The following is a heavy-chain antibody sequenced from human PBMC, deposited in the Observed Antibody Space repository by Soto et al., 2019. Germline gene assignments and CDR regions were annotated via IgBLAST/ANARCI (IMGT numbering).Heavy chain of an antibody. V-gene: IGHV4-61*01. J-gene: IGHJ4*02. D-gene: IGHD4-17*01. CDR1: GVSISNKTYY. Sequence: PSETLSLTCTVSGVSISNKTYYWSWIRQPPGKRLEWIGYVYYSGTTNYNPSLKSRVTISVDLSKNQFSLRLSSVTTADTALYYCARTTAVPNTLRSRYFFDYWGQGTLVTVSS. CDR2: VYYSGTT. CDR3: ARTTAVPNTLRSRYFFDY.